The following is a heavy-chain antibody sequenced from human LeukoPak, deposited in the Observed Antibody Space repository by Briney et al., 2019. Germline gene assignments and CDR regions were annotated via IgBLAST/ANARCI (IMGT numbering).Heavy chain of an antibody. J-gene: IGHJ4*02. CDR3: AKDMWVGADDSIDY. CDR2: ISYDGSNE. Sequence: PGGSLRLSCAASGFTFSSYGMHWVRQAPGKGLEWVAVISYDGSNEYYADSVKGRFTISRDNSKNTLYLQMNSLRAEDTAVYYCAKDMWVGADDSIDYWGQGTLVTVSS. D-gene: IGHD1-26*01. CDR1: GFTFSSYG. V-gene: IGHV3-30*18.